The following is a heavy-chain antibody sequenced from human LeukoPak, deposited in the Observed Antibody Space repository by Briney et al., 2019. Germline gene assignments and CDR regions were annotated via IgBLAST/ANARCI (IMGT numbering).Heavy chain of an antibody. CDR1: GFIFSSYS. Sequence: GGSLRLSCAASGFIFSSYSMSWVRQAPGKGLEWVSVITGSGGNTYYADSVKGRFTISKDNSKNKVYLQMSSLRVDDTAVYYCAKAASSSWPSYYYGMDVWGQGTTVTVSS. CDR3: AKAASSSWPSYYYGMDV. V-gene: IGHV3-23*01. D-gene: IGHD6-13*01. J-gene: IGHJ6*02. CDR2: ITGSGGNT.